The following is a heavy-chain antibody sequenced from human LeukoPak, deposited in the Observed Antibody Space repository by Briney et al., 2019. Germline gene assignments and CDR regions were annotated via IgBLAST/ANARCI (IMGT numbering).Heavy chain of an antibody. CDR3: ATSRSFDY. J-gene: IGHJ4*02. CDR2: VKQDGSEK. V-gene: IGHV3-7*03. CDR1: GFTFSSYW. Sequence: GGSLRLSCAASGFTFSSYWMSWVRQAPGKGLEWVANVKQDGSEKYYVDSVKSRFTISRDNAKSSLFLQMNSLRAEDTAVYYCATSRSFDYWGQGTLVTVSS.